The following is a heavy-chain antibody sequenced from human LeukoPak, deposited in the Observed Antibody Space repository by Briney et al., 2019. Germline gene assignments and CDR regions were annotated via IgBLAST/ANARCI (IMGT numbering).Heavy chain of an antibody. V-gene: IGHV1-69-2*01. CDR3: VYGSNAGLEDY. Sequence: ASVKVSCKASGYTFTDYCIHWVQQAPGKGLQWMGRIDPKDDETIFAEKFKARVTISVDATTDTAYLELNSLRSEDTAVYYCVYGSNAGLEDYWGQGTLVTVSS. CDR1: GYTFTDYC. D-gene: IGHD4-23*01. J-gene: IGHJ4*02. CDR2: IDPKDDET.